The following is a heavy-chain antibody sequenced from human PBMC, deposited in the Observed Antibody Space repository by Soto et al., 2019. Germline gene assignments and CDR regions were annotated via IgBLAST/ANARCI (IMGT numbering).Heavy chain of an antibody. Sequence: PVGSLRLSCAASGFTFSSYSMNWVRQAPGKGLEWVSYISSSSTIYYADSVKGRFTISRDNAKNSLYLQMNSLRDEDTAVYYCAREADYYYGMDVWGQGTTVTVSS. CDR3: AREADYYYGMDV. V-gene: IGHV3-48*02. J-gene: IGHJ6*02. CDR2: ISSSSTI. CDR1: GFTFSSYS.